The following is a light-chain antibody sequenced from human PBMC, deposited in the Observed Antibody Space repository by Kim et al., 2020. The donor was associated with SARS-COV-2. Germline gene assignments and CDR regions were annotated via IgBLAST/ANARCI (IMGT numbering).Light chain of an antibody. Sequence: EIVLTQSPATLSLSPGERATLSCRASQSVNTYLAWYQQKPGQAPSLLIYDASNRATGIPARFSGSGSGTDFTLTISSLEPEDFAVYYCKQRNNWLTFGGGTTVEIK. CDR1: QSVNTY. V-gene: IGKV3-11*01. J-gene: IGKJ4*01. CDR3: KQRNNWLT. CDR2: DAS.